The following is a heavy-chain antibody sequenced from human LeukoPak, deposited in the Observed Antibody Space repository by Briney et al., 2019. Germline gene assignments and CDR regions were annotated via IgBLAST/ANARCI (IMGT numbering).Heavy chain of an antibody. Sequence: SETLSLTCTVSGGSVSSGSYYWGWIRQPPGKGLEWIGSIYYTGSAYYNPSLKSRVTMSVGTSKNQFSLRLSSVTAADTAVYSCARHPERYSYFDYWGQGTLVTGSS. CDR3: ARHPERYSYFDY. CDR2: IYYTGSA. V-gene: IGHV4-39*01. J-gene: IGHJ4*02. CDR1: GGSVSSGSYY. D-gene: IGHD5-18*01.